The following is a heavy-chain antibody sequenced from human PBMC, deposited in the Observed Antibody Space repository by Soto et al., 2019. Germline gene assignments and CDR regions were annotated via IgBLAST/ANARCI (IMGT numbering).Heavy chain of an antibody. J-gene: IGHJ6*02. CDR1: CGSISSYY. CDR2: IYYSGST. D-gene: IGHD3-3*01. Sequence: SETLSLTCTVSCGSISSYYWSWIRQPPGKGLEWIGYIYYSGSTNYNPSLKSRVTISVDTSKNQFSLKLSSVTAADTAVYYCARGSPQEGYDFLIGKYYYYYYVMDVWGQGTTVTVSS. V-gene: IGHV4-59*01. CDR3: ARGSPQEGYDFLIGKYYYYYYVMDV.